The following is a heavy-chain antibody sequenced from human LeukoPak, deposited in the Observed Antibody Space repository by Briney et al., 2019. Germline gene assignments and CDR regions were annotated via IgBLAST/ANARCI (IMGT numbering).Heavy chain of an antibody. D-gene: IGHD3-10*01. V-gene: IGHV4-59*08. CDR3: ARHLAMVRGVISYFDY. CDR1: GDSINNYY. Sequence: SETLSLTCTVSGDSINNYYWTWIRQPPGKGLEWIGYIYSTGSTSYNPSLKSRVTISVDTSKNQFSLKLSSVTAADTAVYYCARHLAMVRGVISYFDYWGQGTLVTVSS. J-gene: IGHJ4*02. CDR2: IYSTGST.